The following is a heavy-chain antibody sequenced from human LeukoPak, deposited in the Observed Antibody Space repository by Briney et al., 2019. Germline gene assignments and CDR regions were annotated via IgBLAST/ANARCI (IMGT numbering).Heavy chain of an antibody. V-gene: IGHV4-34*01. D-gene: IGHD3-22*01. Sequence: SETLSLTCAVYGGSFSGYYWSWIRQPPGKGLEWIGEINHSGSTNYNPSLKSRVTISVDTSKNQFSLKLSSVTAADTAVYYCARTYDSSAENWFDPWGQGTLVTVSS. J-gene: IGHJ5*02. CDR3: ARTYDSSAENWFDP. CDR2: INHSGST. CDR1: GGSFSGYY.